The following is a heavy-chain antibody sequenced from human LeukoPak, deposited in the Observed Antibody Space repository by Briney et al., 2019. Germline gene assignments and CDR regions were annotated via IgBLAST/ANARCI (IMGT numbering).Heavy chain of an antibody. CDR3: AKAGGYYYDWFDP. CDR1: GFTFSSYA. Sequence: GGSLRLSCAASGFTFSSYAMSWVRLAPGKGLEWVSAISSCGGITYYADSVKGRFTISRDNSKNTLYLQMNSLRAEDTAEYYCAKAGGYYYDWFDPWGQGTLVTVSS. J-gene: IGHJ5*02. V-gene: IGHV3-23*01. D-gene: IGHD3-22*01. CDR2: ISSCGGIT.